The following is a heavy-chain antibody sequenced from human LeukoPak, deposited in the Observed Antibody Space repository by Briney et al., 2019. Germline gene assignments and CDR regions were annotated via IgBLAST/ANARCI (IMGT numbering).Heavy chain of an antibody. D-gene: IGHD3-22*01. Sequence: TGGSLRLSCAASGFTFSSYGMHWVRQAPGKGLEWVAVIWYDGSNKYYADSVKGRFTISRDNSKSTLYLQMNSLRAEDTAVYYCATDSSGYYYDYWGQGTLVTVSS. J-gene: IGHJ4*02. CDR3: ATDSSGYYYDY. CDR1: GFTFSSYG. V-gene: IGHV3-33*01. CDR2: IWYDGSNK.